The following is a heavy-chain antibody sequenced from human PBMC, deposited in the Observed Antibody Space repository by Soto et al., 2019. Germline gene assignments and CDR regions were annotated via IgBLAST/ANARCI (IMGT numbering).Heavy chain of an antibody. V-gene: IGHV1-8*01. J-gene: IGHJ6*02. CDR2: MNPNSGNT. Sequence: ASVKVSCKASGYTFTSYDINWVRQATGQGLEWMGWMNPNSGNTGYAQKFQGRVTMTRNTSISTACMELSSLRSEDTAVYYCATVVGRHCSGASSYDYGMDVWGQGTTVTVSS. CDR1: GYTFTSYD. CDR3: ATVVGRHCSGASSYDYGMDV. D-gene: IGHD2-15*01.